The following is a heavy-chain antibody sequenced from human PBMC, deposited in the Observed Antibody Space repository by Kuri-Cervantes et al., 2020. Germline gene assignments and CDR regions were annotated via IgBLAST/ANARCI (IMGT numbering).Heavy chain of an antibody. V-gene: IGHV3-48*02. Sequence: GGSLRLSCAASGFTFDDYAMHWVRQAPGKGLEWVSYISSSSSTIYYADSVKGRFTISRDNAKNSLYLQMNSLRDEDTAVYYCARGARDSSGYYPRYWGQGTLVTVSS. CDR2: ISSSSSTI. CDR3: ARGARDSSGYYPRY. CDR1: GFTFDDYA. J-gene: IGHJ4*02. D-gene: IGHD3-22*01.